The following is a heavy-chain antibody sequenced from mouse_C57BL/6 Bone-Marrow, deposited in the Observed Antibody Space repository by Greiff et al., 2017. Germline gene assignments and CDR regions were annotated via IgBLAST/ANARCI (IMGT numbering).Heavy chain of an antibody. J-gene: IGHJ4*01. Sequence: QVQLQQPGAELVRPGSSVKLSCKASGYTFTSYWMHWVKQRPIQGLEWIGNIDPSDSETHYNQKFKDKATLTVDKSSSTAYMQLSSLTSEDSAVYYCAREGNYPAYYYAMDYWGQGTSVTVSS. D-gene: IGHD2-1*01. V-gene: IGHV1-52*01. CDR2: IDPSDSET. CDR1: GYTFTSYW. CDR3: AREGNYPAYYYAMDY.